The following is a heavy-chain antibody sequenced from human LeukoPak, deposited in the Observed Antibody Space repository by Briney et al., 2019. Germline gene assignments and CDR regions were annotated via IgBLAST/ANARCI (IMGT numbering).Heavy chain of an antibody. Sequence: ASVKVSCKASGYTFTSYYMHWVRQAPGQGLEWMGIINPSGGSTSYAQKFQGRVTMTRDTSTSTVYMELSSLRSEDTAVYYCARGRYAVAGAPPIGYWGQGTLVTVSS. CDR3: ARGRYAVAGAPPIGY. CDR2: INPSGGST. V-gene: IGHV1-46*01. CDR1: GYTFTSYY. J-gene: IGHJ4*02. D-gene: IGHD6-19*01.